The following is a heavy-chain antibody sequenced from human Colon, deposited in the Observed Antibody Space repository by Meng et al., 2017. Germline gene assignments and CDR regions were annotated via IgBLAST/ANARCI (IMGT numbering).Heavy chain of an antibody. D-gene: IGHD5-12*01. Sequence: VQLQRWGAGLLQPSSARSLACAVYGWSFSGYYWSWIRQPPGKGLEWIGEINHSGSTNYNPSLKSPVTISVDTSKNQFSLKLSSVTAADTAVYYCARGRYSGYLPWGQGTLVTVSS. CDR1: GWSFSGYY. CDR3: ARGRYSGYLP. CDR2: INHSGST. V-gene: IGHV4-34*01. J-gene: IGHJ5*02.